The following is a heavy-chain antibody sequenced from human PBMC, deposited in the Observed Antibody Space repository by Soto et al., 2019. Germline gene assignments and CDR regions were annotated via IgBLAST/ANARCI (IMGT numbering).Heavy chain of an antibody. CDR1: GGTFSSYA. D-gene: IGHD3-22*01. CDR3: ARRESSGYYRYYYYGMDV. J-gene: IGHJ6*02. Sequence: SLKVSCKASGGTFSSYAISWVRQAPGQGLEWMGGIIPIFGTANYAQKFQGRVTITADESTSTAYMELSSLRPEDTAVYYCARRESSGYYRYYYYGMDVWGQGTTVTVSS. V-gene: IGHV1-69*13. CDR2: IIPIFGTA.